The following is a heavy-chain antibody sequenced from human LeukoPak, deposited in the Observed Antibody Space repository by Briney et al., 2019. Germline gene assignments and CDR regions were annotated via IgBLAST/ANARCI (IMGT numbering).Heavy chain of an antibody. CDR3: TKDITIFSY. D-gene: IGHD3-3*01. CDR2: ISGSGSST. V-gene: IGHV3-23*01. Sequence: GESLILSCAASGFTFSSYAMSWVRQAPGKGLEWVSAISGSGSSTYYADSVKGRFTISRDNSKNTLYLQMNSLRAEYTAVYYCTKDITIFSYWGQGTLVTVSS. J-gene: IGHJ4*02. CDR1: GFTFSSYA.